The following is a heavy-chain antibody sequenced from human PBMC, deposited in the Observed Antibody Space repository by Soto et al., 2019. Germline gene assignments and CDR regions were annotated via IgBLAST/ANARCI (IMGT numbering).Heavy chain of an antibody. V-gene: IGHV1-8*01. CDR2: MNPNSGNT. CDR3: ARGIKYGAYSRWFDP. D-gene: IGHD4-17*01. J-gene: IGHJ5*02. Sequence: ASVKVSCKASGYTFTSYDINWVRQATGQGLEYLGWMNPNSGNTGYVQKFQGRVTMTRGTSISTAYMELSSLRSEDSAVYFCARGIKYGAYSRWFDPWGQGTLVTSPQ. CDR1: GYTFTSYD.